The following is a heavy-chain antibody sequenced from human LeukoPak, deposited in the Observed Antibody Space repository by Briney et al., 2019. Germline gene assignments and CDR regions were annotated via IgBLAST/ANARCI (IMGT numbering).Heavy chain of an antibody. CDR3: ARVAYNYDFWSGRAYYYYIDV. CDR1: GGSISSYY. Sequence: SETLSLTCTVSGGSISSYYWSWIRQPPGKGLEWIGSIYYSGSTYYNPSLKGRVTISVDTSKNQFSLKLSSVTAADTAVYYCARVAYNYDFWSGRAYYYYIDVWGKGTTVTVSS. D-gene: IGHD3-3*01. CDR2: IYYSGST. J-gene: IGHJ6*03. V-gene: IGHV4-59*12.